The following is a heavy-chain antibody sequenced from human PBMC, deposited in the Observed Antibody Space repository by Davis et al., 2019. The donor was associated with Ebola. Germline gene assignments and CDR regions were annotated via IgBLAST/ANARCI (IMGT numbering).Heavy chain of an antibody. V-gene: IGHV3-15*01. Sequence: GESLTISCVASGFTFSNAWMAWVRQAPGKGLEWVGRIKTNADGGTVAYAAPVKGRFTISRDDAEQTLYLDKDSLKTEDTAVYYCTTDPGMMITFGGVVNHYSMDVWGQGTTVTVSS. J-gene: IGHJ6*02. CDR1: GFTFSNAW. CDR3: TTDPGMMITFGGVVNHYSMDV. D-gene: IGHD3-16*01. CDR2: IKTNADGGTV.